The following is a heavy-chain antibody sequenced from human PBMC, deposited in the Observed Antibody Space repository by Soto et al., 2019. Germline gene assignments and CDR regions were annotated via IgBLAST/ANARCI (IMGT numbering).Heavy chain of an antibody. CDR2: INHSGST. Sequence: SETLSLTCAVYGGSFSGYYWSWIRQPPGKGLEWIGEINHSGSTNYNPSLKSRVTISVDTSKNQFSLKLSSVTAADTAVYYCARVWLVDYFDYWGQGTLVTVSS. D-gene: IGHD6-19*01. V-gene: IGHV4-34*01. CDR1: GGSFSGYY. CDR3: ARVWLVDYFDY. J-gene: IGHJ4*02.